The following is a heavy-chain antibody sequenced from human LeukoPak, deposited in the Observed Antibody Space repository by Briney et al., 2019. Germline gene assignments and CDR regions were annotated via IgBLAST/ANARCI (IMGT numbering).Heavy chain of an antibody. J-gene: IGHJ4*02. CDR1: GFTFSSYA. V-gene: IGHV3-30-3*01. CDR3: ARDMTPSSWLDPVVY. CDR2: ISYDGSNK. Sequence: PGGSLRLSCAASGFTFSSYAMHWVRQAPGKGLEWVAVISYDGSNKYYADSVKGRFTISRDNAKNSLYLQMNSLRAEDTAVYYCARDMTPSSWLDPVVYWGQGTLVTVSS. D-gene: IGHD6-13*01.